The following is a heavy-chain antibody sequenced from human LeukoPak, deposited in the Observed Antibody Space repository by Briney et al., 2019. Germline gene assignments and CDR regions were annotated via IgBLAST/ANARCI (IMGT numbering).Heavy chain of an antibody. CDR3: ARAAKSYYDTSAYSYFDY. D-gene: IGHD3-22*01. J-gene: IGHJ4*02. CDR2: ISVSGNTI. Sequence: PGGSLRLSCASSGFTFSDSSLSWIRQAPGKGLEWVSYISVSGNTIYYADSVKGRFTIARVNAKNSVFLQMNSLRAEDTAVYYCARAAKSYYDTSAYSYFDYWGQGTLVTVSS. V-gene: IGHV3-11*01. CDR1: GFTFSDSS.